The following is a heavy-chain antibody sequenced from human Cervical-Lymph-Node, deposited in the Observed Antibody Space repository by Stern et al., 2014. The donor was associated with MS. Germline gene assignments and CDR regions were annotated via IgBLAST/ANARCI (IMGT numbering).Heavy chain of an antibody. D-gene: IGHD5-18*01. CDR1: GGSINRTSDY. CDR3: ARESVRLAGAAIQLWSRPVFDS. Sequence: QVQLQESGPGLGKPSQTLSLTCTVSGGSINRTSDYWSWIRQPAGKGLEWIGRIYISGNTDYNPSLKIRVPISKDPSKTPFSLPRTSVTAADTAVYYCARESVRLAGAAIQLWSRPVFDSWGQGTLVTVSS. CDR2: IYISGNT. V-gene: IGHV4-61*02. J-gene: IGHJ4*02.